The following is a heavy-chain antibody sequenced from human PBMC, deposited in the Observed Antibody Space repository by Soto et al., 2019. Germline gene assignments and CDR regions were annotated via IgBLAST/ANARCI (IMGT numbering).Heavy chain of an antibody. J-gene: IGHJ6*02. CDR1: EFTFSSYW. Sequence: EVQLVESGGGLVRPGGSLRLSCVASEFTFSSYWMHWVRQTPGKGLVWVSRLNEDGSFTSYADSVKGRFTIFRDNAKNTLYLQMNSLRAEDTAVYYCARDLSGRADVWGQGTTVTVSS. CDR2: LNEDGSFT. D-gene: IGHD3-10*01. V-gene: IGHV3-74*01. CDR3: ARDLSGRADV.